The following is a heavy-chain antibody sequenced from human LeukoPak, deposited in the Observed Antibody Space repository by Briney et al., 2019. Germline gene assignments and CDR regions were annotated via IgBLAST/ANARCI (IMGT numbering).Heavy chain of an antibody. V-gene: IGHV4-39*01. CDR1: GDSISSSDYY. Sequence: SETLSLTCTVSGDSISSSDYYWGWIRQPPGKGLGWIGTISYSGSTYYNPSLQSRVAISVDTSKNQFSLELSSVTAADTAVYYCARGGSGYDPRYFDYWGQGTLVTVSS. CDR3: ARGGSGYDPRYFDY. CDR2: ISYSGST. D-gene: IGHD5-12*01. J-gene: IGHJ4*02.